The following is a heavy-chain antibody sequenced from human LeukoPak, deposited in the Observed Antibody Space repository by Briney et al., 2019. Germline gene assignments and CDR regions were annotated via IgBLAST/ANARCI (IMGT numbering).Heavy chain of an antibody. CDR1: GFTFSGSA. D-gene: IGHD3-10*01. V-gene: IGHV3-73*01. Sequence: GGSLRLSCAASGFTFSGSAMHWVRQASGKGLEWVGRIRSKANSYAAAYAASVKGRFTISRDDSKNTAYLQMNSLKTEDTAVYYCTRVNYYGSGKNGMDVWGQGTTVTVSS. CDR2: IRSKANSYAA. J-gene: IGHJ6*02. CDR3: TRVNYYGSGKNGMDV.